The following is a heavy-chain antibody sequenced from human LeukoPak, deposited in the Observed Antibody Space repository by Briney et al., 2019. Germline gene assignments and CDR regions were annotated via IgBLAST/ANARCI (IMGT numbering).Heavy chain of an antibody. J-gene: IGHJ3*02. CDR2: IRSDGST. D-gene: IGHD1-26*01. V-gene: IGHV3-53*01. CDR3: AREMYSGMYNDAFDI. Sequence: GGSLRLFCTASGFTVSSNYMSWVRQAPGKGLEWVSVIRSDGSTNHADSVKGRFTISRDNSKNTLYLQMNNLRAEDTAMYYCAREMYSGMYNDAFDIWGLGTKVTVSS. CDR1: GFTVSSNY.